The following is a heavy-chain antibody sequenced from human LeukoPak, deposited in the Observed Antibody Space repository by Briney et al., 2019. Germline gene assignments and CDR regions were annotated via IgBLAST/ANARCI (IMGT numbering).Heavy chain of an antibody. D-gene: IGHD2-15*01. Sequence: GGSLRLSCAASGFTSSSYSMNWVRQAPGKGLEWVSSISSSSSYIYYADSVKGRFTISRDNAKNSLYLQMNSLRAEDTAVYYCARDRGEYCSGGSCYYFDYWGQGTLVTVSS. CDR1: GFTSSSYS. V-gene: IGHV3-21*01. J-gene: IGHJ4*02. CDR2: ISSSSSYI. CDR3: ARDRGEYCSGGSCYYFDY.